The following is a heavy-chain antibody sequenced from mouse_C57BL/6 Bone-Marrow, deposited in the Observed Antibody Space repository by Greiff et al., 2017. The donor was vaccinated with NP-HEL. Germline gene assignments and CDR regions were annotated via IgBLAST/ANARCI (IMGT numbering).Heavy chain of an antibody. D-gene: IGHD4-1*01. CDR2: SRNKANDYTT. J-gene: IGHJ1*03. CDR1: GFTFSDFY. Sequence: EVMLVESGGGLVQSGRSLRLSCATSGFTFSDFYMEWVRQAPGKGLEWIAASRNKANDYTTEYSASVKGRFIVSRDTSQSILYLQMNALRAEDTAIYYGARGELGRDWYFDVWGTGTTVTVSS. CDR3: ARGELGRDWYFDV. V-gene: IGHV7-1*01.